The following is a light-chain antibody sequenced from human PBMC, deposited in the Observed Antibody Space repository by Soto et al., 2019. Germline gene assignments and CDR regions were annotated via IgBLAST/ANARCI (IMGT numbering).Light chain of an antibody. CDR2: AAS. V-gene: IGKV1-39*01. Sequence: DIQMTQFPSSLSASVGDRVTITCRASQSISSYLNWYQQKPGKAPKLLIYAASSLQSGVPSRFSGSGSGTDFTLTISSLQPEDFATYYCQQSYSTHLTFGGGTKVEIK. CDR1: QSISSY. J-gene: IGKJ4*01. CDR3: QQSYSTHLT.